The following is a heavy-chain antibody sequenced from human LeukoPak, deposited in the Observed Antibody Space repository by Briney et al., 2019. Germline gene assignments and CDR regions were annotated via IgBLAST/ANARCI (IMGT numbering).Heavy chain of an antibody. V-gene: IGHV3-7*01. Sequence: PGGSLRLSCAASGFTSNNYWMTWVRQAPGKGLEWVANIKQDESEKYYVDSVKGRFTISRDNAKNSLYLQMNSLRAEDTAVYYCARLGPYAHNTFDIWGQGTMVTVSS. D-gene: IGHD2-2*01. CDR1: GFTSNNYW. J-gene: IGHJ3*02. CDR3: ARLGPYAHNTFDI. CDR2: IKQDESEK.